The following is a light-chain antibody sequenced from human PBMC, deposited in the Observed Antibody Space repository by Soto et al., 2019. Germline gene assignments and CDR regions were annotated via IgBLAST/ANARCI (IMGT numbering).Light chain of an antibody. CDR1: QSLDNC. CDR2: DVS. CDR3: PLYNRYWT. J-gene: IGKJ1*01. Sequence: DIQMTQSPSTLSSSIGYRSTITCRASQSLDNCLAWYQQKPGKDPKILIYDVSSLESGVQSRFRGSGSETEFTLTISSLFPDDFATYYCPLYNRYWTLGTGKKVDLK. V-gene: IGKV1-5*01.